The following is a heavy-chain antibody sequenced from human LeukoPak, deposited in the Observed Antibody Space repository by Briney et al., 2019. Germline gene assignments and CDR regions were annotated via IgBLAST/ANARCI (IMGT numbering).Heavy chain of an antibody. CDR1: GFTFGSYW. Sequence: GGSLGLSCVGSGFTFGSYWMNWVRQAPGKGLEWLANIKEDGSEKNYVDSVKGRFTVSRDNARNSVYFQMNNLRAEDTAVYYCGEPRFLDAWGQGTLVTVSS. D-gene: IGHD3-3*01. CDR2: IKEDGSEK. V-gene: IGHV3-7*01. J-gene: IGHJ4*02. CDR3: GEPRFLDA.